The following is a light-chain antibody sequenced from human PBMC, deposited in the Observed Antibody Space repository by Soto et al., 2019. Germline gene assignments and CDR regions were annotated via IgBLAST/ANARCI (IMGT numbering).Light chain of an antibody. V-gene: IGKV4-1*01. CDR1: QSVLSSSNNKNY. CDR2: WAS. CDR3: HQCYTTPWT. Sequence: DIVMTQSPDSLAVSLGERATINCKSSQSVLSSSNNKNYLAWYQQRPRQPPKLLIYWASTRQSGVPDRFSGSGSGTDFTLTISSLQAEDVAVYYCHQCYTTPWTFGQGTKVEIK. J-gene: IGKJ1*01.